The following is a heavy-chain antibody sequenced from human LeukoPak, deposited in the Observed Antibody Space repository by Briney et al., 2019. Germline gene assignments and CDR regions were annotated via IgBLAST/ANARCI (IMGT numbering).Heavy chain of an antibody. CDR3: GRGQVGATFDY. CDR1: GYTFISYD. J-gene: IGHJ4*02. V-gene: IGHV1-8*01. CDR2: MNPNNGRT. Sequence: ASVKVSCKASGYTFISYDINWVRQASGQGLEWMGWMNPNNGRTGYAQKFQGRVTMTRNSSISTVYMELSSLRSEDTAVFYCGRGQVGATFDYWGQGTLVTVSS. D-gene: IGHD1-26*01.